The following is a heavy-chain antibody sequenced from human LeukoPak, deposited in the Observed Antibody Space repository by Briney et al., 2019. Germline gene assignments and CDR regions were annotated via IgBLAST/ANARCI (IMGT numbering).Heavy chain of an antibody. V-gene: IGHV3-23*01. D-gene: IGHD2-2*01. CDR3: AKDLWGYCSSTSCYGPGQYFQH. J-gene: IGHJ1*01. Sequence: GGSLRLACAASGFTFSSYAMSSVRQAPGKGLEWVSAISGSGGSTYYADSVKGRFTISRDNSKNTLYLQMNSLRAEDTAVYYCAKDLWGYCSSTSCYGPGQYFQHWGQGTLVTVSS. CDR2: ISGSGGST. CDR1: GFTFSSYA.